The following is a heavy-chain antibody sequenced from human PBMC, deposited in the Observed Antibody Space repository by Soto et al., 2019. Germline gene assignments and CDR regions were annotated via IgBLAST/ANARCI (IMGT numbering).Heavy chain of an antibody. D-gene: IGHD3-9*01. CDR1: GYSFTSYW. CDR2: IYPGDSDT. J-gene: IGHJ3*02. CDR3: ARGQMVTNYDILTGPLSSAFDI. V-gene: IGHV5-51*01. Sequence: PGESLKISCKGSGYSFTSYWIGWVRQMPGKGLEWMGIIYPGDSDTRYSPSFQGQVTISADKSISTAYLQWSSLKASDTAMYYCARGQMVTNYDILTGPLSSAFDIWGQGTMVTVSS.